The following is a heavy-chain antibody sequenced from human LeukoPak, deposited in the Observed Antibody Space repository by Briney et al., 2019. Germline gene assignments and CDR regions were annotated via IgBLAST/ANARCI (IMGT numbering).Heavy chain of an antibody. CDR3: VRDNSRDGYNYYFDS. V-gene: IGHV4-4*07. J-gene: IGHJ4*02. CDR2: IYTSGST. Sequence: SETLSLTCTVSGGSISSYYWSWIRQPAGKGLEWIGLIYTSGSTNYNPPLKSRITMSVDTSKSQFSLKLSSVTAADTAVYYCVRDNSRDGYNYYFDSWGQGTLVIVSS. D-gene: IGHD5-24*01. CDR1: GGSISSYY.